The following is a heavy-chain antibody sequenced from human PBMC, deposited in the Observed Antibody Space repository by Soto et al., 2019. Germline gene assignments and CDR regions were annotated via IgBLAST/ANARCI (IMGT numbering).Heavy chain of an antibody. CDR3: AKDPRRTIFGVVIITPYFDY. D-gene: IGHD3-3*01. V-gene: IGHV3-23*01. CDR1: GFTFSSYA. Sequence: GGSLRLSCAASGFTFSSYAMSWVRQAPGKGLEWVSAISGSGGSTYYADSVKGRFTISRDNSKNTLYLQMNSLRAEDTAVYYCAKDPRRTIFGVVIITPYFDYWGQGTLVTVSS. CDR2: ISGSGGST. J-gene: IGHJ4*02.